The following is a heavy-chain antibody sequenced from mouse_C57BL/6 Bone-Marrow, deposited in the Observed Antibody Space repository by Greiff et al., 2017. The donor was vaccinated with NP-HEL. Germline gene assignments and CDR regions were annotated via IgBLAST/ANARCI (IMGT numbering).Heavy chain of an antibody. Sequence: QVQLKQPGAELVKPGASVKLSCKASGYTFTSYWMHWVKQRPGQGLEWIGMIHPNSGSTNYNEKFKSKATLTVDKSSSTAYMQLSSLTSEDSAVYYCARGGYGYDGYFDVWGTGTTVTVSS. J-gene: IGHJ1*03. V-gene: IGHV1-64*01. CDR1: GYTFTSYW. CDR3: ARGGYGYDGYFDV. D-gene: IGHD2-2*01. CDR2: IHPNSGST.